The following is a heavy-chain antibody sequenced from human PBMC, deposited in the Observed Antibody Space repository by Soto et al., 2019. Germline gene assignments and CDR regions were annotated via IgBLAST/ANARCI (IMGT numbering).Heavy chain of an antibody. Sequence: GGSLRLSCAASGFTFSSYAMSWVRQAPGKGLEWVSAISGSGGSPYYADSVKGRFHISRDNSKNTLYLQMHSLRAEDTAVYYCAKVLYDSSGYSPAFVDYWGQGTLVTVSS. CDR2: ISGSGGSP. CDR3: AKVLYDSSGYSPAFVDY. J-gene: IGHJ4*02. D-gene: IGHD3-22*01. CDR1: GFTFSSYA. V-gene: IGHV3-23*01.